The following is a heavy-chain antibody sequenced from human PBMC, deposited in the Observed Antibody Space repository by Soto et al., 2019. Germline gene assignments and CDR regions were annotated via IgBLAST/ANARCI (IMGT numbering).Heavy chain of an antibody. CDR3: ARDYDSSGYPRYYFDY. J-gene: IGHJ4*02. CDR2: IWYDGSNK. D-gene: IGHD3-22*01. CDR1: GFAFSSYG. Sequence: GGSLRLSCAASGFAFSSYGMHWVRQAPGKGLEWVAVIWYDGSNKYYADSVKGRFTISRDNSKNTLYLQMNSLRAEDTAVYYCARDYDSSGYPRYYFDYWGQGTLVTVSA. V-gene: IGHV3-33*01.